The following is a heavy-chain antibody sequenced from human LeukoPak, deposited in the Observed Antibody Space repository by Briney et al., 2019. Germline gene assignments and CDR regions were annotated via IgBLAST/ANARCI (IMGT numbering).Heavy chain of an antibody. CDR3: ARDRVVSEFHYYYYYMDV. Sequence: GGSLRLSCAASGFTVSSNYMSWVRQAPGKGLEWVSAIYSGGSTYYADSVKGRFTISRDNSKNTLYLQMNSLRAEDTAVYYCARDRVVSEFHYYYYYMDVWGKGTTVTISS. CDR2: IYSGGST. J-gene: IGHJ6*03. D-gene: IGHD3-3*01. CDR1: GFTVSSNY. V-gene: IGHV3-66*01.